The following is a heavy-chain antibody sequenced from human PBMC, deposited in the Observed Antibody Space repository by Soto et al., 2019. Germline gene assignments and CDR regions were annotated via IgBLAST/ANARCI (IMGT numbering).Heavy chain of an antibody. CDR1: GFTVSSNY. J-gene: IGHJ6*03. CDR3: ARDRRYYGSGSYFSLYYMDV. V-gene: IGHV3-53*04. Sequence: VGSLRLSCAASGFTVSSNYMSWVRQAPGKGLEWVSVIYSGGSTYYADSVKGRFTISRHNSKNTLYLQMNSLRAEDTAVYYCARDRRYYGSGSYFSLYYMDVWGKGTTVTVSS. CDR2: IYSGGST. D-gene: IGHD3-10*01.